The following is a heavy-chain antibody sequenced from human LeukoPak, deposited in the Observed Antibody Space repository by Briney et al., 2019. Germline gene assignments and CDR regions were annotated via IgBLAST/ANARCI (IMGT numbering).Heavy chain of an antibody. CDR1: GGSISSYY. Sequence: PSETLSLTCTVSGGSISSYYWSWIRQPPGKGLEWIGYIYYSGSTNYNPSLKRRVTISVDTSKNQFSLKLSSVTAADTAVYYCARGWQNYDFWSGYLTGYMDVWGKGTTVTVSS. CDR2: IYYSGST. V-gene: IGHV4-59*01. D-gene: IGHD3-3*01. CDR3: ARGWQNYDFWSGYLTGYMDV. J-gene: IGHJ6*03.